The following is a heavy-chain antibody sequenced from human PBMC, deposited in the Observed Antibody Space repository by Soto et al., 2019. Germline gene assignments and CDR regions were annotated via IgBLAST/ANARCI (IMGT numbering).Heavy chain of an antibody. V-gene: IGHV3-11*05. CDR2: ISSSSGYI. D-gene: IGHD6-13*01. CDR1: GFTFSDYY. J-gene: IGHJ4*02. Sequence: QVQLVESGGGLVKPGGSLRLSCAASGFTFSDYYMSWIRQAPGKGLEWVSYISSSSGYINYADSVKGRFTIARDNAKNSLYLQMNRLRAEDTAVYYCAREGPGSSSWYVDSWGQGTLVTDSS. CDR3: AREGPGSSSWYVDS.